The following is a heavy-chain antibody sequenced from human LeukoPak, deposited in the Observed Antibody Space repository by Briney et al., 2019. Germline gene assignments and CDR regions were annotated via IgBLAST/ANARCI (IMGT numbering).Heavy chain of an antibody. J-gene: IGHJ5*02. D-gene: IGHD2-21*02. Sequence: ASVKVSCKTSGHVFINYYIHWVRLAPGQGLQWMGWINPKSGATNYAQSFQGRVALTTDTSISTAFMELSNLGPDDTAIYFCARSVTYNWFDPWGQGTRVTVSS. CDR1: GHVFINYY. CDR3: ARSVTYNWFDP. V-gene: IGHV1-2*02. CDR2: INPKSGAT.